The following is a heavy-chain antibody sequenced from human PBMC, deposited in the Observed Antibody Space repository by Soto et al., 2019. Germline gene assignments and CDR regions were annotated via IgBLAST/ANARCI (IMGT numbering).Heavy chain of an antibody. V-gene: IGHV3-48*01. CDR1: GYTFSSYS. D-gene: IGHD4-17*01. Sequence: EVQLVESGGGLVQPGGTLRLSCAASGYTFSSYSMNWFRQAQGKGLEWVSYISSSSSTIYYADSVKGRFTISRDNAKNSLYLQMNSLRAEDTAVYYCARDLNYGLFDYWGQGTLVTVSS. J-gene: IGHJ4*02. CDR3: ARDLNYGLFDY. CDR2: ISSSSSTI.